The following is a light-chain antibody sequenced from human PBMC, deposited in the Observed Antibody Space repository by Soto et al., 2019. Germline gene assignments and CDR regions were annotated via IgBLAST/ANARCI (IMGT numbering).Light chain of an antibody. CDR2: GAS. V-gene: IGKV3-20*01. CDR1: QSVSSNY. Sequence: ESVLTQSPGTLSLSPWEGATVSCRGSQSVSSNYLAWYQQKPGQAPRLLIYGASTRATGIPDRFSGSGSGTDFTLTISRLEPEDSAVYYCQQYGSSPTWTFGQGTKVDIK. J-gene: IGKJ1*01. CDR3: QQYGSSPTWT.